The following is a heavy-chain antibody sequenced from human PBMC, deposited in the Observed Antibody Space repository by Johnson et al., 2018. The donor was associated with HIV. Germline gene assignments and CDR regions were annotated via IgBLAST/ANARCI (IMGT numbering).Heavy chain of an antibody. J-gene: IGHJ3*02. CDR1: GFTFSSYG. V-gene: IGHV3-48*03. D-gene: IGHD3-22*01. Sequence: VQLVESGGGVVQPGGSLRLSCAASGFTFSSYGIHWVRQAPGKGLEWVSYISSSGSTIYYADSVKGRFTISRDNAKNSLYLQMNSLRAEDTAFYYCARFLGYYDSSGYYFGDAFDIWGQGTMVTVSS. CDR3: ARFLGYYDSSGYYFGDAFDI. CDR2: ISSSGSTI.